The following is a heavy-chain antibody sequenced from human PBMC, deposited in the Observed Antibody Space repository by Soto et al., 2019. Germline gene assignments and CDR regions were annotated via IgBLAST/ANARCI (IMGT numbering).Heavy chain of an antibody. CDR3: ARGIIVVVPAAIGRATEGFDP. Sequence: SVKVSCKASGGTFSSYAISWVRQAPGQGLEWMGGIIPIFGTANYAQKFQGRVTITADKSTSTAYMELSSLRSEDTAVYYCARGIIVVVPAAIGRATEGFDPWGQGTLVTVSS. V-gene: IGHV1-69*06. CDR1: GGTFSSYA. CDR2: IIPIFGTA. J-gene: IGHJ5*02. D-gene: IGHD2-2*01.